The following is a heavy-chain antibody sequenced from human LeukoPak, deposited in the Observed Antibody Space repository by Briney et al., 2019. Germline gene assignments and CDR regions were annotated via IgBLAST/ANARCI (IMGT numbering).Heavy chain of an antibody. D-gene: IGHD1-14*01. CDR3: ARGGPNHAFDI. Sequence: GGSLRLSCAASGYSFSSFWIYWVRQVPGKGLVYVSRVNNEGTGRTYADSVKGRFTISRDKAKNTVYLQMNSLRDEDTAVYYCARGGPNHAFDIWGQGTMVTVSA. CDR2: VNNEGTGR. V-gene: IGHV3-74*01. CDR1: GYSFSSFW. J-gene: IGHJ3*02.